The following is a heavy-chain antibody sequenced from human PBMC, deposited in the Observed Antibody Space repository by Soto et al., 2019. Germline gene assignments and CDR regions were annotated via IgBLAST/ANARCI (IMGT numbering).Heavy chain of an antibody. CDR2: IFPGDSDP. CDR1: GYSFSSYW. CDR3: ARPAYSSGWTSDY. Sequence: PGESLKISCKGSGYSFSSYWIGWVRQMPGKGLEWMGLIFPGDSDPRYSPSFQGQVTISADKSISTAYLQWSSLKASDTAMYYCARPAYSSGWTSDYWGQGTPVTVSS. J-gene: IGHJ4*02. V-gene: IGHV5-51*01. D-gene: IGHD6-19*01.